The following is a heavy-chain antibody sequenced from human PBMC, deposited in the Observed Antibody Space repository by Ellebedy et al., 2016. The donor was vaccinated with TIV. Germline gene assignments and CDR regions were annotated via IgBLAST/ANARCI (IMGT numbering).Heavy chain of an antibody. CDR1: GFSFSSYW. D-gene: IGHD4-17*01. CDR3: ATDGSYGDYLSPTHAFVM. Sequence: GGSLRLFCAASGFSFSSYWMTWVRQAPGKGLEWVANIRQDGSEKYYVDSVTGRFTISRDNAKNSLYLQMNSLRAEDTAVYYCATDGSYGDYLSPTHAFVMWGQGTLVTVSP. V-gene: IGHV3-7*01. CDR2: IRQDGSEK. J-gene: IGHJ3*02.